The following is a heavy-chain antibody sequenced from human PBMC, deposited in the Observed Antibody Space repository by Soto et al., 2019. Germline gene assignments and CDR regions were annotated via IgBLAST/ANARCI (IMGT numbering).Heavy chain of an antibody. CDR3: ARVSRQEYPDYYDSSGYGPNDAFDI. CDR2: INSDGSST. J-gene: IGHJ3*02. CDR1: WGKFRSLW. Sequence: RHPWGAAWGKFRSLWMHWVRQEQGKGLVWVSRINSDGSSTSYADSVKGRFTISRDNAKNTLYLQMNSLRAEDTAVYYCARVSRQEYPDYYDSSGYGPNDAFDIWGQGTMVTVSS. V-gene: IGHV3-74*01. D-gene: IGHD3-22*01.